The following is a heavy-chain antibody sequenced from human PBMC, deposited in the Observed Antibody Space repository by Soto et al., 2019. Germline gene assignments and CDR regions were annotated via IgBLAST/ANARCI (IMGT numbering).Heavy chain of an antibody. V-gene: IGHV3-53*04. Sequence: EVQLVESGGGLVLPGGSLRLACAASEFSVSDNYMNWVRQAPGKGLEWVAVIFRGGSTNYADSVKGRFTISRLKSENTLYLQMSSLTPEDTAVYFCKSRDYWGRGTLVTVSS. CDR3: KSRDY. CDR2: IFRGGST. J-gene: IGHJ4*02. CDR1: EFSVSDNY.